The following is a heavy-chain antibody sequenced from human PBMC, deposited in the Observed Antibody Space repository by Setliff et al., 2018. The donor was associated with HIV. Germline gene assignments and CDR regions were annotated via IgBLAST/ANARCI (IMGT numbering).Heavy chain of an antibody. D-gene: IGHD1-1*01. Sequence: ASVKVSCKASGYTFTGYYIHWVRQAPGQGLEWMGWFIPNSDDTNYAQKFQGRVTMTRDTSISTAYMEMSRLRSDDTAIYYCARAAGDWNTFDIWGQGTMVTVSS. CDR2: FIPNSDDT. J-gene: IGHJ3*02. V-gene: IGHV1-2*02. CDR3: ARAAGDWNTFDI. CDR1: GYTFTGYY.